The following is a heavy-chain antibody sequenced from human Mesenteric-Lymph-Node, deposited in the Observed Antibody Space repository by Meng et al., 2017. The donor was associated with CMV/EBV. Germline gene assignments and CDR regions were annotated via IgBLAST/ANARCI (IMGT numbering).Heavy chain of an antibody. Sequence: FTVSSYARSGVRQAPGKGLEWVSVIYSGGSSTYYADSVKGRFTISRDNSKNTLYLQMNSLRAEDTAVYYCAKNEAGYYYDSSGYPMGWGQGTLVTVSS. CDR3: AKNEAGYYYDSSGYPMG. CDR1: FTVSSYA. CDR2: IYSGGSST. J-gene: IGHJ4*02. V-gene: IGHV3-23*03. D-gene: IGHD3-22*01.